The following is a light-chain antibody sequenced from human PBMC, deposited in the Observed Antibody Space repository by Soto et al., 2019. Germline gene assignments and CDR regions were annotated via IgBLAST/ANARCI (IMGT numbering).Light chain of an antibody. Sequence: QSALTQPASVSGSPGQSITISCTGTSSDVGAYKYVSWYQQHPGKAPKLMIYEVSSRPSGVSNRFSGSKSGNTASLTISGLQAEDEADYYCASYTRSSAWVFGGGTKVTVL. J-gene: IGLJ3*02. V-gene: IGLV2-14*01. CDR1: SSDVGAYKY. CDR3: ASYTRSSAWV. CDR2: EVS.